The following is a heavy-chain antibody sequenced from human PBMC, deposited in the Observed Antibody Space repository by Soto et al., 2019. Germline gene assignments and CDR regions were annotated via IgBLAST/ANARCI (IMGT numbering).Heavy chain of an antibody. CDR2: ISGSGGST. CDR3: AKGSYCSGGSCPAADYFDY. D-gene: IGHD2-15*01. V-gene: IGHV3-23*01. Sequence: GVSLRLSCAASGFTFSSYAMSWVRQAPGKGLEWVSAISGSGGSTYYADSVKGRFTISRDNSKNTLYLQMNSLRAEDTAVYYCAKGSYCSGGSCPAADYFDYWGQGT. J-gene: IGHJ4*02. CDR1: GFTFSSYA.